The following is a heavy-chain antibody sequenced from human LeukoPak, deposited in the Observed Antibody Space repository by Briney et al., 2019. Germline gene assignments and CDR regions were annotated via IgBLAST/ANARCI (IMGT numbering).Heavy chain of an antibody. D-gene: IGHD6-13*01. V-gene: IGHV1-69*13. CDR3: ARGLAAAGRGRYAFDI. Sequence: SVKVSCKASGGTFSSYAISWVRQAPGQGLEWMGGIIPIFGTANYAPKFQGRVTITADESTSTAYMELSSLRSEDTGVYYCARGLAAAGRGRYAFDIWGQGTMVTVSS. J-gene: IGHJ3*02. CDR1: GGTFSSYA. CDR2: IIPIFGTA.